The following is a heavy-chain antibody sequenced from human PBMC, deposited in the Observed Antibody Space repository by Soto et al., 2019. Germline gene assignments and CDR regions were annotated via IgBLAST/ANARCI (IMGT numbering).Heavy chain of an antibody. V-gene: IGHV1-46*01. CDR3: AREDRDRETGLVPAAIDGMDV. Sequence: GASVKVSCKASGYTFTSYEMYWVRQAPGQGLEWMGIINPSGGSTTYAQKFQGRVTITADESTSTAYMELSSLRSDDTAVYYCAREDRDRETGLVPAAIDGMDVWGQGTTVTVSS. CDR2: INPSGGST. D-gene: IGHD2-2*01. J-gene: IGHJ6*02. CDR1: GYTFTSYE.